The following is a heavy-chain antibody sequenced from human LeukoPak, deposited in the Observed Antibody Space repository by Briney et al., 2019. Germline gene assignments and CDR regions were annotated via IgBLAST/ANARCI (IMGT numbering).Heavy chain of an antibody. D-gene: IGHD3-22*01. Sequence: SETLSPTCTVSGGSISSGDYYWSWIRQPPGKGLEWIGYIYYSGSTYYNPSLKSRVTISVDTSKNQFSLKLSSVTAADTAVYYCARKGLISSGYYDAFDIWGQGTMVTVSS. CDR1: GGSISSGDYY. CDR3: ARKGLISSGYYDAFDI. V-gene: IGHV4-30-4*08. J-gene: IGHJ3*02. CDR2: IYYSGST.